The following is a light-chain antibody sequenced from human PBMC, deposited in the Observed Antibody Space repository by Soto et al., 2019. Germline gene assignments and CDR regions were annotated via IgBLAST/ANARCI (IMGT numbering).Light chain of an antibody. CDR2: AAS. V-gene: IGKV1-9*01. Sequence: DIQLTQSPSFLSASVGDRVTITCRASQGISSYLAWYQQKPGKAPKLLIYAASTLQSGVPSRFSGSGSGTEFTLTISNLQTEDFATYYCQQLNSYPPFFGGGTKVEIK. CDR1: QGISSY. J-gene: IGKJ4*01. CDR3: QQLNSYPPF.